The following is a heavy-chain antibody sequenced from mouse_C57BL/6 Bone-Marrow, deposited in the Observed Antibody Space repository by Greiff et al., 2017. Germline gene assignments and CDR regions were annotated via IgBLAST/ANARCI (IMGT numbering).Heavy chain of an antibody. Sequence: EVQRVESGGGLVKPGGSLKLSCAASGFTFSDYGMHWVRQAPEKGLEWVAYISSGSSTIYYADTVKGRFTISRDNAKNTLFLQMTRLRSEDTAMYYCARGLGYPLRWDYWGEGNSVTVSS. V-gene: IGHV5-17*01. CDR3: ARGLGYPLRWDY. J-gene: IGHJ4*01. CDR2: ISSGSSTI. D-gene: IGHD3-3*01. CDR1: GFTFSDYG.